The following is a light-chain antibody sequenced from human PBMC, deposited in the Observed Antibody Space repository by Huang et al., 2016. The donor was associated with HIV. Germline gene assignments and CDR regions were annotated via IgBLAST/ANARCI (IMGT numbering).Light chain of an antibody. CDR2: GAS. V-gene: IGKV3-11*01. J-gene: IGKJ3*01. CDR3: QQRST. CDR1: QSVSSY. Sequence: EIVLTQSPATLSLSPGERATLSCRASQSVSSYLAWYQQKPGQAPSLLIYGASNRATGIPARFSGSWSGTDFTLTISSLEPEDFAVYYCQQRSTFGPGTKVDIK.